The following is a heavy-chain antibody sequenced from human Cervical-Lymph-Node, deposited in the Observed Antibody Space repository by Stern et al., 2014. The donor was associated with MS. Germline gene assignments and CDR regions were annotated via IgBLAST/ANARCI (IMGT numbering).Heavy chain of an antibody. J-gene: IGHJ4*02. CDR1: GFTFSSYG. CDR3: AKGGNSAWYFDY. D-gene: IGHD5-12*01. Sequence: MQLVESGGGVVQPGRSLRLSCAASGFTFSSYGMHWVRQAPGKGLEWVAVISYDGSNKYYADSVKGRFTISRDNSKNTLYLQMNSLRAEDTAVYYCAKGGNSAWYFDYWGQGTLVTVSS. V-gene: IGHV3-30*18. CDR2: ISYDGSNK.